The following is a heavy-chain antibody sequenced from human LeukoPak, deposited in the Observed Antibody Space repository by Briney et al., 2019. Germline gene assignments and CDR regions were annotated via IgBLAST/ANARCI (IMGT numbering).Heavy chain of an antibody. CDR2: INPSGGSR. D-gene: IGHD3-3*01. Sequence: ASVKVSCKASGYTFTSYYMHWVRQAPGQGLEWMGTINPSGGSRSYAQKFQGRVTMTRDTSTSTVYMELSSLRSEDTAVYYCASDDFWSGHALENWGQGTLVTVSS. CDR1: GYTFTSYY. CDR3: ASDDFWSGHALEN. J-gene: IGHJ4*02. V-gene: IGHV1-46*01.